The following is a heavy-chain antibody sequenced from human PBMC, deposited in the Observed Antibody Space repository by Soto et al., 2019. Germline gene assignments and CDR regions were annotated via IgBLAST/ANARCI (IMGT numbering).Heavy chain of an antibody. CDR2: TYYRSKWYN. Sequence: SQTLSLTCAISGDSVSSNSAAWNWIRQSPSRGLEWLGRTYYRSKWYNDYAVSVKSRITINPDTSKNQFSLQLNSVTPEDTAVYYCARDYTSSGWLRAYYFDYWGQGTLVTVSS. J-gene: IGHJ4*02. D-gene: IGHD6-19*01. V-gene: IGHV6-1*01. CDR1: GDSVSSNSAA. CDR3: ARDYTSSGWLRAYYFDY.